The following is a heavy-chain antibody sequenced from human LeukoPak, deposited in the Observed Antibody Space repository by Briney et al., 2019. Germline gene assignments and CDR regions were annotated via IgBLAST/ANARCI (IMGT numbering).Heavy chain of an antibody. V-gene: IGHV6-1*01. CDR1: GDGVSRSVDA. CDR3: ARDPGYYGMDV. J-gene: IGHJ6*02. Sequence: SHTLSLTRAISGDGVSRSVDAGNWIRQSPSRGLEWLGRTYYRSKWYNDYAVSVKSRITINPDTSKNQFSLQLNSVTPEDTAVYYCARDPGYYGMDVWGQGTTVTVSS. CDR2: TYYRSKWYN.